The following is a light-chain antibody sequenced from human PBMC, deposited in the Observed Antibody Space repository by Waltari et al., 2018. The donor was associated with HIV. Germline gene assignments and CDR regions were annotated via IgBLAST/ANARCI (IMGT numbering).Light chain of an antibody. J-gene: IGLJ2*01. CDR1: ALAKQH. V-gene: IGLV3-25*03. Sequence: SYELTQPPSVSVSPDQTATITCSGDALAKQHSYWYQQKAGQAPVLVIFAGTERPSGIPERFAGTRSETTVTLTITGVQAEDDADYYCESADSTGSYYVFGRGTRLTVL. CDR3: ESADSTGSYYV. CDR2: AGT.